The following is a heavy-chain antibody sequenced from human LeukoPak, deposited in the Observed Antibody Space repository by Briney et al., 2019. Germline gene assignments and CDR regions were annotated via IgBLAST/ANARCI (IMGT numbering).Heavy chain of an antibody. CDR3: AINYYGSGSLLDY. D-gene: IGHD3-10*01. CDR1: GGSISSSSYY. Sequence: PSETLSLSCPVSGGSISSSSYYWGCIRQPPGKGLEWIGSIYYSGSTYYNPSLKSRVTISVDTSKNQFSLKLSSVTAADTAVYYFAINYYGSGSLLDYWGQGTLVTVSS. V-gene: IGHV4-39*01. CDR2: IYYSGST. J-gene: IGHJ4*02.